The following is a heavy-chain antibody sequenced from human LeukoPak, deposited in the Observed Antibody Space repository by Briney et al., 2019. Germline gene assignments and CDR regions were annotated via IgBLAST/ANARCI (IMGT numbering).Heavy chain of an antibody. Sequence: SETLSLTCTVSGGSISSYYWSWIRQPPGKALEWIGYIYYSGNTNYNPSLKSRVTISVDTSKNQFSLKLSSVTAADTAVYYCASNRYGDYPPYYFDYWGQGTLVTVSS. CDR2: IYYSGNT. J-gene: IGHJ4*02. V-gene: IGHV4-59*08. D-gene: IGHD4-17*01. CDR3: ASNRYGDYPPYYFDY. CDR1: GGSISSYY.